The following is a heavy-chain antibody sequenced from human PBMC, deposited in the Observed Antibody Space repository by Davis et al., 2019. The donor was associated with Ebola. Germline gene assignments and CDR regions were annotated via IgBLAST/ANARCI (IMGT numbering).Heavy chain of an antibody. CDR2: IYSGGST. V-gene: IGHV3-53*05. J-gene: IGHJ4*02. D-gene: IGHD6-19*01. Sequence: PGGSLRLSCAASGFTVSNNYMIWVRQAPGKGLEWVSVIYSGGSTYYADSVRGRFIISRDKSNNTLYLEMNSLRVDDTAVYYCATTQWLREFDNWGQGTLVTVSS. CDR3: ATTQWLREFDN. CDR1: GFTVSNNY.